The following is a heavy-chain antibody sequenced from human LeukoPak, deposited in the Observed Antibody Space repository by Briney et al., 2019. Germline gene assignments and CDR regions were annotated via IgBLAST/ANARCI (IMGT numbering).Heavy chain of an antibody. CDR2: IIPIFGTA. V-gene: IGHV1-69*13. D-gene: IGHD2-2*01. CDR3: ARGVGVVVPAAIDWFDP. CDR1: GGTFSSYA. J-gene: IGHJ5*02. Sequence: SVKVSCKASGGTFSSYAISWVRQAPGQGLEWMGGIIPIFGTANYAQKFQGRVTITADESTSTAYMELSRLRSEDTAVYYCARGVGVVVPAAIDWFDPWGQGTLVTVSS.